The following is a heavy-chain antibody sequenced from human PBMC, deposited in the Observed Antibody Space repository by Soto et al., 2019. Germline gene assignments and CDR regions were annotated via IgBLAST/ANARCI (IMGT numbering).Heavy chain of an antibody. CDR3: ARHKYYYDSSGYYYYYGMDV. V-gene: IGHV5-51*01. J-gene: IGHJ6*02. Sequence: XESLKISWQCSGYSFTSYWIGLVLQMPGKGLEWMGIIYPGDSDTRYSPSFQGQVTISADKSISTAYLQWSSLKASDTAMYYCARHKYYYDSSGYYYYYGMDVWGQGTTVTVSS. D-gene: IGHD3-22*01. CDR1: GYSFTSYW. CDR2: IYPGDSDT.